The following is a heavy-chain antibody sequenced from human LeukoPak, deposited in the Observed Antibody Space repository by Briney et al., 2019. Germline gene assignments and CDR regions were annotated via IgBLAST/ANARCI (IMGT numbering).Heavy chain of an antibody. V-gene: IGHV4-59*01. D-gene: IGHD1-26*01. CDR3: ARADGYSGSYYAFDI. J-gene: IGHJ3*02. Sequence: PSETLSLTCTVSGGSISSYYRSWIRQPPGKGLEWIGYIYYSGSTNYNPSLKSRVTISVDTSKNQFSLKLSSVTAADTAVYYCARADGYSGSYYAFDIWGQGTMVTVSS. CDR1: GGSISSYY. CDR2: IYYSGST.